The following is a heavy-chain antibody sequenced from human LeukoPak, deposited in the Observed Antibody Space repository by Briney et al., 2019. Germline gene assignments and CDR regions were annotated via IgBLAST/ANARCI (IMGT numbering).Heavy chain of an antibody. CDR3: ARGREQWLVRFGFDY. J-gene: IGHJ4*02. D-gene: IGHD6-19*01. CDR1: GGSISSSSYY. Sequence: SETLSLTCTVSGGSISSSSYYWGWIRQPPGKGLEWIGSIYYSGSTYYNPSLKSRVTISVDTSKNQFSLKLSSVTAADTAVYYCARGREQWLVRFGFDYWGQGTLVTVSS. V-gene: IGHV4-39*01. CDR2: IYYSGST.